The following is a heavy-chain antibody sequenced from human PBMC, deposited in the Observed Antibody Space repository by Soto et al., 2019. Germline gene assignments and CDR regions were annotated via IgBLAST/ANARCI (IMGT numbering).Heavy chain of an antibody. D-gene: IGHD2-2*01. V-gene: IGHV3-30-3*01. CDR3: ARDPLPNAYCMSTFCYRLPCFDP. CDR1: GFTFSSYA. Sequence: QVQLVESGGGVVQPGRSLRLSCAASGFTFSSYAMHWVRQAPGKGLEWVAVISYDGSNKYYADSVKGRFTISRDNSKNTMCLKMNSLRAEDTAVFYCARDPLPNAYCMSTFCYRLPCFDPWGQGALVTVSS. CDR2: ISYDGSNK. J-gene: IGHJ5*02.